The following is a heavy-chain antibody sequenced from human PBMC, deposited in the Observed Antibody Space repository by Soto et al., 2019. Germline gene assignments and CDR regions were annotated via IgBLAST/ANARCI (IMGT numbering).Heavy chain of an antibody. CDR2: ISGYNGNT. V-gene: IGHV1-18*01. D-gene: IGHD2-2*01. CDR3: ARGGAYCTSTSCGYNWFDP. CDR1: GYTFTCYS. J-gene: IGHJ5*02. Sequence: ASVKVSCKASGYTFTCYSISWVRQAPGQGLEWMGWISGYNGNTNNAQKFQDRVTITTDTSTTTAYMELRSLRSDDTAMYYCARGGAYCTSTSCGYNWFDPWGQGTLVTVSS.